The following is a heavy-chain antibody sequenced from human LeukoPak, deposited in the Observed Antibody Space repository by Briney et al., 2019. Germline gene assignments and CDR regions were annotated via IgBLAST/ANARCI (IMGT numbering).Heavy chain of an antibody. Sequence: PGGSLRLSCTASGFTFGDYAMSWVRQAPGKGLEWVSFIRSKAYGGTTEYAASVKGRFTISRDDSKSIAYLQMNSLKTEDTAVYYCTSSTYYDFWSGLGAFDIWGQGTMVTVSS. CDR3: TSSTYYDFWSGLGAFDI. CDR1: GFTFGDYA. D-gene: IGHD3-3*01. V-gene: IGHV3-49*04. CDR2: IRSKAYGGTT. J-gene: IGHJ3*02.